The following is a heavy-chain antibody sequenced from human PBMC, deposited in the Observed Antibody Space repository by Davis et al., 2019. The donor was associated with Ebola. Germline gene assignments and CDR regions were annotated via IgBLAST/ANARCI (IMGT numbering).Heavy chain of an antibody. CDR1: GFNFGGVA. CDR2: ITGSGIST. V-gene: IGHV3-23*01. Sequence: GGSLRLSCAASGFNFGGVAMSWVRQAPGRGLEWVSTITGSGISTYYADSVRGRFIISRDKSNNTLYLEMNSLRVDDTAVYYCATTQWLREFDNWGQGTLVTVSS. D-gene: IGHD6-19*01. CDR3: ATTQWLREFDN. J-gene: IGHJ4*02.